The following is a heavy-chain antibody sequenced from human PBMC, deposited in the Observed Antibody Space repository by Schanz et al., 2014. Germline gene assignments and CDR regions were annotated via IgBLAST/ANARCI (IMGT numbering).Heavy chain of an antibody. CDR1: GFSFSDYY. V-gene: IGHV3-11*06. Sequence: QVHLLESGGGLVEPGGSLRLSCAASGFSFSDYYMSWIRQAPGKGLEWISFINTGSNYINYADSVKGRFTISRDNTKNSLFLQLNSLRAEDTAVYYCARKMKLGVYGGKGHDSLDIWGQGTMVTVSP. D-gene: IGHD4-17*01. CDR3: ARKMKLGVYGGKGHDSLDI. CDR2: INTGSNYI. J-gene: IGHJ3*02.